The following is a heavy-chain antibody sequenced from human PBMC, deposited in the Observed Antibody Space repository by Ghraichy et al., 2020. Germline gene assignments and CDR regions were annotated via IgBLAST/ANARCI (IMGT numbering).Heavy chain of an antibody. Sequence: GGSLRLSCAASGFTFDDYAMHWVRQAPGKGLEWVSGISWNSGSIGYADSVKGRFTISRDNAKNSLYLQMNSLRAEDTALYYCAKDKNLEDTAMVIDYWGQGTLVTVSS. CDR1: GFTFDDYA. CDR3: AKDKNLEDTAMVIDY. D-gene: IGHD5-18*01. J-gene: IGHJ4*02. V-gene: IGHV3-9*01. CDR2: ISWNSGSI.